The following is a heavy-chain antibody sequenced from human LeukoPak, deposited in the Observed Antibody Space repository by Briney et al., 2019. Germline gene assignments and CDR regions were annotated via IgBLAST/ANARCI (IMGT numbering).Heavy chain of an antibody. CDR1: GFTFSSYG. CDR3: AKGAPKWLQTYYFDY. CDR2: IRNDGSNK. J-gene: IGHJ4*02. D-gene: IGHD5-24*01. V-gene: IGHV3-30*02. Sequence: GGSLRLSWAAAGFTFSSYGMHWVRQAPGKGLEWVAFIRNDGSNKYYADSVKGRFTISRDNSKNTLYLQMNSLRAEDTAVYYCAKGAPKWLQTYYFDYWGQGTLVTVSS.